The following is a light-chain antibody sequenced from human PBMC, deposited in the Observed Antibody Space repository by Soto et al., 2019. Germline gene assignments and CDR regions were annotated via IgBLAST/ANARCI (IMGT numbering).Light chain of an antibody. Sequence: DIQMTQSPSSLSASVGDRVTITCRASQGITNWLAWYQQKPGKAPKLLIYAASGLPSGVPSRFSGSGSGTEFTLTISSLQPDDFATYYCQQYNSYRTFGQGTKVDIK. CDR2: AAS. CDR3: QQYNSYRT. V-gene: IGKV1D-16*01. J-gene: IGKJ1*01. CDR1: QGITNW.